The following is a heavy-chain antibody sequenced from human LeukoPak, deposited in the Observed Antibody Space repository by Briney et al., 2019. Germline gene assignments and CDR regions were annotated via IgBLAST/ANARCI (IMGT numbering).Heavy chain of an antibody. D-gene: IGHD4-17*01. CDR1: GFTFSSYS. CDR3: VRDRGDYGDYPYDAFHI. V-gene: IGHV3-48*01. Sequence: GGSLRLSCAASGFTFSSYSMTWVRQAPGKGLEWVSYISSSSGTRYYADSVKGRFTISRDNAKNSLYLQMNSLRAEDTAVYYCVRDRGDYGDYPYDAFHIWAKGQWSPSPQ. CDR2: ISSSSGTR. J-gene: IGHJ3*02.